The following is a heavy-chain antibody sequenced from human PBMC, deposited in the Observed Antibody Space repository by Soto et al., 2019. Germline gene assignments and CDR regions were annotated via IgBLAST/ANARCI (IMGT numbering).Heavy chain of an antibody. J-gene: IGHJ6*02. Sequence: XGSLRLSCAASGFTFSSYGMHWVRQAPGKGLEWVAVILYDGSNKYYADSVKGRFTISRDNSKNTLYLQMNSLRAEDTAVYYCARERDRDAWGQGTTVTVSS. CDR2: ILYDGSNK. CDR3: ARERDRDA. CDR1: GFTFSSYG. V-gene: IGHV3-33*01.